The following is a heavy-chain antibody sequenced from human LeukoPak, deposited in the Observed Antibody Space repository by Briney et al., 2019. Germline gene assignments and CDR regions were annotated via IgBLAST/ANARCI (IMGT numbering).Heavy chain of an antibody. CDR3: ARAKYDSSGYYYSGFDI. D-gene: IGHD3-22*01. V-gene: IGHV3-23*01. Sequence: GGSLRLSCEASGFTFSTFAMIWVRQPPGKGLEWVSSIFPSGGEIHYADSVRGRFTISRDNSKSTLSLQMNSLRAEDTAVYYCARAKYDSSGYYYSGFDIWGQGTMVTVSS. CDR2: IFPSGGEI. CDR1: GFTFSTFA. J-gene: IGHJ3*02.